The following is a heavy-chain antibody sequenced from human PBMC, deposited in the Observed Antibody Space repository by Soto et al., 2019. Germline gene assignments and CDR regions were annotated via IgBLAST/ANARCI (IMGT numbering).Heavy chain of an antibody. CDR1: GGSISSSSYY. CDR3: ARRAGCSGGRCYYEFDY. D-gene: IGHD2-15*01. Sequence: SETLSLTCTVSGGSISSSSYYWGWIRQPPGKGLEWIGSIYYSGSTYYNPSLKSRVTISVDKSKNQFSLKLSSVTAADTAVYYCARRAGCSGGRCYYEFDYWGKGTLVTVSS. CDR2: IYYSGST. V-gene: IGHV4-39*07. J-gene: IGHJ4*02.